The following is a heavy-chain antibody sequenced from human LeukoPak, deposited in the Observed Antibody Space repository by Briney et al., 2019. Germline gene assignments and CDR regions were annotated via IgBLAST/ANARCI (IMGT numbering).Heavy chain of an antibody. D-gene: IGHD5-18*01. J-gene: IGHJ4*02. CDR1: DGSISSSSAY. Sequence: SETLSLTCTLSDGSISSSSAYWGWIRQPPGKGLEWIGCIYYSKNTYYNPSLKSRVTISADTSKNQFSLTLGSVSATDTAVYYCVSARGFSYGYFDYWGQGTLVTVSS. CDR2: IYYSKNT. V-gene: IGHV4-39*01. CDR3: VSARGFSYGYFDY.